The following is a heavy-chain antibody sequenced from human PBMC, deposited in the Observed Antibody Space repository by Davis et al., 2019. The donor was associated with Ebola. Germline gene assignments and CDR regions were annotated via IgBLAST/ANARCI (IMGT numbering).Heavy chain of an antibody. CDR2: IIPIFGTA. CDR1: GGTFSSYA. CDR3: AREGDGPGRDGFDI. J-gene: IGHJ3*02. Sequence: SVKVSCKASGGTFSSYAISWVRQAPGQGLEWMGGIIPIFGTANYAQKFQDRVTMTRDTSTSTVYMELRSLRSDDTAVYFCAREGDGPGRDGFDIWGQGTMVTVSS. V-gene: IGHV1-69*05. D-gene: IGHD2-21*01.